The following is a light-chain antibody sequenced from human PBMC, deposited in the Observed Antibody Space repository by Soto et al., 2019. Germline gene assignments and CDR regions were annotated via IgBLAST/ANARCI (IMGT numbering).Light chain of an antibody. V-gene: IGKV3-15*01. Sequence: EIVMTQSPASLSVSPGDGATLSCRASQSVASNVAWYQQKHGQGPRLLIHGASTRAVGVPARFSGSGSGTDFTLTISSLHSEDFAVYYCQPYQSWTPQYTLVQGTKRQIK. CDR2: GAS. CDR3: QPYQSWTPQYT. CDR1: QSVASN. J-gene: IGKJ2*01.